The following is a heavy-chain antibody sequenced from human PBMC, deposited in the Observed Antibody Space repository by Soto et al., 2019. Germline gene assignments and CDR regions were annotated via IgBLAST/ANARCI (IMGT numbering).Heavy chain of an antibody. D-gene: IGHD6-19*01. J-gene: IGHJ4*02. Sequence: QVQLQESGPGLVKPSGTLSLTCAVSGGSISSSNWWSWVRQPPGKGLEWIGEIYHSGSTNYNPSLTIRVTISVDKSKNQFSLKLSSVTAADPAVYYCARVAVAGTRFDYWGQGTLVTVSS. V-gene: IGHV4-4*02. CDR2: IYHSGST. CDR1: GGSISSSNW. CDR3: ARVAVAGTRFDY.